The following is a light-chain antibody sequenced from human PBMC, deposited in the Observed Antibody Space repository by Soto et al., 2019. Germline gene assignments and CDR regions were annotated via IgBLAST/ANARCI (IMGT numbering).Light chain of an antibody. CDR1: QSVSSSY. Sequence: EIVLTQSPGTLSLSPGERATLSCRASQSVSSSYLAWYQQKPGQAPRLLIYDASNRATGIPARFSGSGSGTDFTLAISSLEPEDFAVYYCQQRGNWPPTFGGGTKV. J-gene: IGKJ4*01. V-gene: IGKV3D-20*02. CDR3: QQRGNWPPT. CDR2: DAS.